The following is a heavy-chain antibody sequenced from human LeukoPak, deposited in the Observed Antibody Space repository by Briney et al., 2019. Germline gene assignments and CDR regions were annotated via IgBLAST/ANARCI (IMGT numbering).Heavy chain of an antibody. CDR3: ARGDTSIVGAINNAFDI. V-gene: IGHV1-69*13. CDR1: GGTFSSYA. D-gene: IGHD1-26*01. J-gene: IGHJ3*02. CDR2: ISPIFGTA. Sequence: ASVRLCCKASGGTFSSYAISWMRQAPGQWLEWMGGISPIFGTANYAQKFQGRVTITADESTSTAYMELSSLRSEDTAVYYCARGDTSIVGAINNAFDIWGQGTMVTVSS.